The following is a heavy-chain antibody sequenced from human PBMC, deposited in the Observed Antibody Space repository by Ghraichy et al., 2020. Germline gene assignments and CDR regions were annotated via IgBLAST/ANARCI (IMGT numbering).Heavy chain of an antibody. CDR2: INSDGSST. V-gene: IGHV3-74*01. CDR1: GFTFSSYW. J-gene: IGHJ4*02. CDR3: ARGVVFSYGPPEFDY. D-gene: IGHD2-15*01. Sequence: GGSLRLSCAASGFTFSSYWMHWVRQAPGKGPVWVSRINSDGSSTHYADSVKGRFTISRDNAKNTLYLQMNSLRAEDTAVYYCARGVVFSYGPPEFDYWGQGTMVTVSS.